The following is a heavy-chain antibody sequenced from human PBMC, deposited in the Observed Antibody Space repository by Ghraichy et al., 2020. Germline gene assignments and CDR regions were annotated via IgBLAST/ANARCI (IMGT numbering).Heavy chain of an antibody. CDR3: AHRRSLYSSGWYYFDY. CDR1: GFSLSTSGVG. D-gene: IGHD6-19*01. Sequence: SGPTLVKPTQTLTLTCTFSGFSLSTSGVGVGWIRQPPGKALEWLALIYWDDDKRYSPSLKSRLTITKDTSKNQVVLTMTNMDPVDIATYYCAHRRSLYSSGWYYFDYWGQGTLVNV. J-gene: IGHJ4*02. CDR2: IYWDDDK. V-gene: IGHV2-5*02.